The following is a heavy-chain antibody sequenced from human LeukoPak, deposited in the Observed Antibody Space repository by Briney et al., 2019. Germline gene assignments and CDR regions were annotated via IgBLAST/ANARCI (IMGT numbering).Heavy chain of an antibody. D-gene: IGHD1/OR15-1a*01. CDR2: IYSGGYT. Sequence: SETLSLTCTVSGGAIRGHYWNWIRQPAGKGLEWIGRIYSGGYTNDNPSLKSRITMSVDMSKNQFSLRLNSVTAADTAVYYCARGEHSVDSWGQGMLVAVSS. CDR1: GGAIRGHY. CDR3: ARGEHSVDS. J-gene: IGHJ4*02. V-gene: IGHV4-4*07.